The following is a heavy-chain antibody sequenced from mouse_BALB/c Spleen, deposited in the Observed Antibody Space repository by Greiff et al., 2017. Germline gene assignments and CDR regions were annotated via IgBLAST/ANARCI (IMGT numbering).Heavy chain of an antibody. CDR2: INPGSGGT. J-gene: IGHJ2*01. CDR3: ARRGIITTAIDY. V-gene: IGHV1-54*03. CDR1: GYAFTNYL. D-gene: IGHD1-2*01. Sequence: LVESGAELVRPGTSVKVSCKASGYAFTNYLIEWVKQRPGQGLEWIGVINPGSGGTNYNEKFKGKATLTADKSSSTAYMQLSSLTSDDSAVYFCARRGIITTAIDYWGQGTTLTVSA.